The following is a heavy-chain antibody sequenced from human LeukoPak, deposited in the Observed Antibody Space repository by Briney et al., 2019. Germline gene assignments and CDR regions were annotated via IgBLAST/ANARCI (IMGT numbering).Heavy chain of an antibody. J-gene: IGHJ4*02. Sequence: GGSLRLSCAASGFTFSSYAMSWVRQAPEKGMEWVSAVSGSGGSTYYADSVKGRFTISRDNSKNTLYLQMNSLRAEDTAVYYCAKDSWSGYLDYWGQGTLVTVSS. CDR2: VSGSGGST. D-gene: IGHD3-3*01. V-gene: IGHV3-23*01. CDR3: AKDSWSGYLDY. CDR1: GFTFSSYA.